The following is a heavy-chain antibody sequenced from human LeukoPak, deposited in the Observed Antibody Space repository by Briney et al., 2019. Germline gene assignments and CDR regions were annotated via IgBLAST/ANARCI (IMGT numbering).Heavy chain of an antibody. Sequence: SETLSLTCTVSGGSISSYYWSWIRQPPGKGLEWIGYIYYSGSTNYNPSLKSRVTISVDTSKNQFSLKLSSVTAADTAVYYCAGDYGSGFYYYYYYMDVWGKGTTVTVSS. CDR3: AGDYGSGFYYYYYYMDV. V-gene: IGHV4-59*01. CDR1: GGSISSYY. D-gene: IGHD3-10*01. J-gene: IGHJ6*03. CDR2: IYYSGST.